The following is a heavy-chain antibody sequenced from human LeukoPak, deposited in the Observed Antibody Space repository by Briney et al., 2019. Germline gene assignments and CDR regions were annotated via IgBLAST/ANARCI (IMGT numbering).Heavy chain of an antibody. Sequence: SETLSLTCTVSGGSISSYYWSWLRQPPGKGLEGSGYIYYSGSTNYNPSPKSRVTISVDTSKNQFSLKLSSVTAADTAVYYCAREHGAGTVDYRSQGTLVTVSS. V-gene: IGHV4-59*01. CDR1: GGSISSYY. D-gene: IGHD6-19*01. J-gene: IGHJ4*02. CDR2: IYYSGST. CDR3: AREHGAGTVDY.